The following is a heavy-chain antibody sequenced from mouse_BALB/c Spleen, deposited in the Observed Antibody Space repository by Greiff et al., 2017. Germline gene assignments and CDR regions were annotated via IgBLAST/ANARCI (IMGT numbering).Heavy chain of an antibody. CDR2: ISYSGST. CDR3: ARSDTTVVATDYFDY. Sequence: EVKLMESGPGLVKPSQSLSLTCTVTGYSITSDYAWNWIRQFPGNKLGWMGYISYSGSTSYNPSLKSRISITRDTSKNQFFLQLNSVTTEDTATYYCARSDTTVVATDYFDYWGQGTTLTVSS. D-gene: IGHD1-1*01. J-gene: IGHJ2*01. V-gene: IGHV3-2*02. CDR1: GYSITSDYA.